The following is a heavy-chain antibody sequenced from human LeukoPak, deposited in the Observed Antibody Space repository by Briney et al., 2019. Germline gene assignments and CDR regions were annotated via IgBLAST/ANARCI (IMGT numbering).Heavy chain of an antibody. CDR2: IYHSGST. CDR3: ARDSSSSWYPYYYYMDV. V-gene: IGHV4-38-2*02. D-gene: IGHD6-13*01. J-gene: IGHJ6*03. Sequence: PSETLSLTCAVSGYSISSGYYWGWIRQPPGKGLEWIGSIYHSGSTYYNPSLKSRVTMSVDTSKNQFSLKLSSVTAADTAVYYCARDSSSSWYPYYYYMDVWGKGTTVTVSS. CDR1: GYSISSGYY.